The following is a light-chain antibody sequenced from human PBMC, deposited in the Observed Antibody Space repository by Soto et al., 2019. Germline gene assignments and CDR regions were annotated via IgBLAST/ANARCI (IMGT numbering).Light chain of an antibody. V-gene: IGKV3-20*01. J-gene: IGKJ4*01. CDR2: GAS. CDR1: QSVTSSY. CDR3: EQYDKSIT. Sequence: EMVLTQSPGNLSLSPGERATLSCRASQSVTSSYLAWYQQKPGQAPRLLIYGASSRATGIPDRFSGSGSGTDFTLTINRLEPEDFAVYYCEQYDKSITFGGGTKVDIK.